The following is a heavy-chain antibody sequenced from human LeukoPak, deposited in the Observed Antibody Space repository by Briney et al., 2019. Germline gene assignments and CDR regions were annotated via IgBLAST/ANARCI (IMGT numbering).Heavy chain of an antibody. CDR2: IWSDGSSK. Sequence: GGSLRLSCAASGFTFSSYGMHWVRQAPGKGLEWVALIWSDGSSKYYADSVKGRFTISRDNSKDTLSLQMNSLRAEDTAVYYCASTNAYNRDYSYYYGMDVWGQGTTVTVSS. D-gene: IGHD1-7*01. CDR1: GFTFSSYG. CDR3: ASTNAYNRDYSYYYGMDV. V-gene: IGHV3-33*01. J-gene: IGHJ6*02.